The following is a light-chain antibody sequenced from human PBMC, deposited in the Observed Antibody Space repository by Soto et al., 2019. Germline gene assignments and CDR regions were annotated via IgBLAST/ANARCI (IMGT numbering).Light chain of an antibody. J-gene: IGKJ4*01. CDR3: QQYQRYPPS. CDR2: DAT. CDR1: QNINSY. Sequence: DIEMTQTPSSLSASVGDRVTLICRASQNINSYLAWFQQKPGKAPKSLIYDATSLQSGVPSRFSGSGSGIDFSLTISSLQSEDIATYYCQQYQRYPPSFGGGTKLEIK. V-gene: IGKV1-16*01.